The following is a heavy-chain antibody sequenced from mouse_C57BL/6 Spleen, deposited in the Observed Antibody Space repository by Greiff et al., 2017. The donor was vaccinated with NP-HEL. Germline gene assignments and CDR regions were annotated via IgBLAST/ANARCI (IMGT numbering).Heavy chain of an antibody. CDR1: GFTFSSYG. V-gene: IGHV5-6*01. D-gene: IGHD1-1*01. CDR3: ERRGITTVVSTDWYVDV. CDR2: ISSGGSYT. Sequence: EVQGVESGGDLVKPGGSLKLSCAASGFTFSSYGMSWVRQTPDKRLEWVATISSGGSYTYYPDSVKGRFTISRDNAKNTLCLKMSSLKSEDTAMYYCERRGITTVVSTDWYVDVWGTGTTVTVSS. J-gene: IGHJ1*03.